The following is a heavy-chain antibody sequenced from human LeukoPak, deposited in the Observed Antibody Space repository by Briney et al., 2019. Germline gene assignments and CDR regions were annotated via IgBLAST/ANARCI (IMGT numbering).Heavy chain of an antibody. D-gene: IGHD4-17*01. J-gene: IGHJ4*02. Sequence: PSETLSLTCTVSGGSISSSSYYWGWIRRPPGKGLEWIGSIYYSGSTYYNPSLKSRVTISVDTSKNQFSLKLSSVTAADTAVYYCARQRGVTTHFDYWGQGTLVTVSS. CDR3: ARQRGVTTHFDY. V-gene: IGHV4-39*01. CDR1: GGSISSSSYY. CDR2: IYYSGST.